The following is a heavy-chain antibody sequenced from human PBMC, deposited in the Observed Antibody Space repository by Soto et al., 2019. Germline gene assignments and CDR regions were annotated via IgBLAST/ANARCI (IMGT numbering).Heavy chain of an antibody. CDR2: INPNSGGT. CDR1: GYTFTGYY. V-gene: IGHV1-2*04. J-gene: IGHJ4*02. D-gene: IGHD4-17*01. Sequence: ASVKVSCKASGYTFTGYYMHWMRQAPGQGLEWMGWINPNSGGTNYAQKFQGWVTMTRDTSISTAYMELSRLRSDDAAVYYCARGGLPTVTTRYSFDYWGQGTLVNVSS. CDR3: ARGGLPTVTTRYSFDY.